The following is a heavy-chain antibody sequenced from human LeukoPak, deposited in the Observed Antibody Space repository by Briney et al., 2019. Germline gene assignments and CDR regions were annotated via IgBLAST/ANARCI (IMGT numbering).Heavy chain of an antibody. D-gene: IGHD4-17*01. CDR1: GFTVSSNY. V-gene: IGHV3-30*18. J-gene: IGHJ6*02. CDR3: AKDSGLRSFFLGYYYGMDV. CDR2: ISYDGSNK. Sequence: GGSLRLSCAASGFTVSSNYMSWVRQAPGKGLEWVAVISYDGSNKYYADSVKGRFTISRDNSKNTLYLQMNSLRAEDTAVYYCAKDSGLRSFFLGYYYGMDVWGQGTTVTVSS.